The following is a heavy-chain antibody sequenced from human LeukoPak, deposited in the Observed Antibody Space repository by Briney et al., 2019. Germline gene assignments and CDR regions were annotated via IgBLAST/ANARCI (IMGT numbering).Heavy chain of an antibody. CDR3: ARDRYYYDSSGYFSDAVHNWFDP. D-gene: IGHD3-22*01. J-gene: IGHJ5*02. CDR1: GGSISSYY. V-gene: IGHV4-59*12. Sequence: PSETLSLTCTVSGGSISSYYWSWIRQPPGKGLEWIGYIYYSGSTYYNPSLKSQVTISVDTSKNQFSLKLSSVTAADTAVYYCARDRYYYDSSGYFSDAVHNWFDPWGQGTLVTVSS. CDR2: IYYSGST.